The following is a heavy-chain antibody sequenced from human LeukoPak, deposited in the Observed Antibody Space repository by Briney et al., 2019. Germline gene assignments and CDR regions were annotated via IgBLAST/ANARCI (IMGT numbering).Heavy chain of an antibody. CDR1: GFTFSSYA. D-gene: IGHD2-2*01. J-gene: IGHJ4*02. Sequence: GGSLRLPCAASGFTFSSYAMSWVRQAPGKGLEWVSAISGSGSSTYYADSVKGRFTISRGNSKNTLYLQMNSLRAEDTAVYYCAKEGLGTTPRDCTSATCYARSFDYWGQGTLVTVSS. V-gene: IGHV3-23*01. CDR3: AKEGLGTTPRDCTSATCYARSFDY. CDR2: ISGSGSST.